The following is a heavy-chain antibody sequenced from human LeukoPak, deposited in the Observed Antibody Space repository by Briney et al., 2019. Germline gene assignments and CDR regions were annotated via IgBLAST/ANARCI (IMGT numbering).Heavy chain of an antibody. V-gene: IGHV4-4*02. Sequence: SGTLSLTCAVSGGSISSRNWWSWVRQPPGKGLEWIGEIYHSGSPYYNPSLKSRVTISVDTSQNQFSLKLSSVTAADTAVYYCARDQRRGYYYDSSGTLGNYWGQGTLVTVSS. CDR1: GGSISSRNW. J-gene: IGHJ4*02. D-gene: IGHD3-22*01. CDR3: ARDQRRGYYYDSSGTLGNY. CDR2: IYHSGSP.